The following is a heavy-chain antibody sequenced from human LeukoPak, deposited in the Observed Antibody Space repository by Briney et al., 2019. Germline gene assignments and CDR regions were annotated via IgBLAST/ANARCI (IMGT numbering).Heavy chain of an antibody. CDR2: INWDGGST. J-gene: IGHJ4*02. V-gene: IGHV3-43*01. CDR1: GFTFDDYT. CDR3: ARDHYDFWSGYYWFDY. D-gene: IGHD3-3*01. Sequence: PGGSLRLSCAASGFTFDDYTMHWIRQAPGKGLEWVSHINWDGGSTYYADSVKGRFTISRDNSKNSLYLQMNSLRAEDTAVYYCARDHYDFWSGYYWFDYWGQGTLVTVSS.